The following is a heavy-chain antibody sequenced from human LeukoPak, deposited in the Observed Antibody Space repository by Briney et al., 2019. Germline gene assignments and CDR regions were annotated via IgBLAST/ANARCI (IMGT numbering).Heavy chain of an antibody. CDR3: ARHYDFWSGYYDY. CDR1: GGSISSSGYY. J-gene: IGHJ4*02. CDR2: IYYSGST. Sequence: PSETLSLTCTVSGGSISSSGYYWGWIRQPPGKGLEWIGSIYYSGSTYYNPSLKSRVTISVGTAKKPFSLKPSSVPAADPAAYYCARHYDFWSGYYDYWGQGTLVTVSS. V-gene: IGHV4-39*01. D-gene: IGHD3-3*01.